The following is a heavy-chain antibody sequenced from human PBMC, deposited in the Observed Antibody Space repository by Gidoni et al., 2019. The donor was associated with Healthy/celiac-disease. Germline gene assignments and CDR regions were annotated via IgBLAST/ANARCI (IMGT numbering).Heavy chain of an antibody. Sequence: QVQLQQWGAGLWKPSETLSLTCAVYGGSFSGYYWSWIRQPTGKGLEWIGEINHSGSTNYHPSLTRRVTISVDTSKNQFSLKLSSVTAADTAVYYCARGGPPGYFDYWGQGTLVTVSS. CDR3: ARGGPPGYFDY. CDR1: GGSFSGYY. J-gene: IGHJ4*02. CDR2: INHSGST. V-gene: IGHV4-34*01.